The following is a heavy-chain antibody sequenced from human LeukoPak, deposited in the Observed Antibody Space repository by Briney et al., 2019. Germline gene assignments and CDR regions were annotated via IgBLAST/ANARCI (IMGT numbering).Heavy chain of an antibody. V-gene: IGHV3-23*01. J-gene: IGHJ2*01. D-gene: IGHD5-12*01. CDR2: INCSGGST. Sequence: GGSLRLSCTPSVFTFSSYAVSGVRHSPGEGLEQASPINCSGGSTYYADSVKGRFTISRDNSKNTLYLQMNSLRAEDTAVYYCAKDRRAKWLRKIDWYFDLWGRGTLVTVSS. CDR1: VFTFSSYA. CDR3: AKDRRAKWLRKIDWYFDL.